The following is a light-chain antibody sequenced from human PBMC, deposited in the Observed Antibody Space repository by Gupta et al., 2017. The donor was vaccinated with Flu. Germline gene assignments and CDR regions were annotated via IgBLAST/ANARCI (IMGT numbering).Light chain of an antibody. CDR2: AAS. Sequence: GDRVTSTCRASQGIKTDLGWYQQKPGEALKRLIYAASRLRSGVPSRFSGSKIGTEFTLTISSLQPEDFATYYCLQHNSYPWTFGQGTKVEIK. CDR3: LQHNSYPWT. V-gene: IGKV1-17*01. CDR1: QGIKTD. J-gene: IGKJ1*01.